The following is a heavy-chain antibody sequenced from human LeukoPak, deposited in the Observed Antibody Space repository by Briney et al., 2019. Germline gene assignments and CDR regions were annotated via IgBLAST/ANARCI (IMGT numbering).Heavy chain of an antibody. J-gene: IGHJ5*02. D-gene: IGHD3-10*01. CDR1: GGSISSGGYY. CDR3: ARGRSGRWFDP. Sequence: SETLSLTCTVSGGSISSGGYYWSWIRQPPGKGLEWIGYIYHSGSTYYNPSLKSRVTISVDRSKNQFSLKLSSVTAADTAVYYCARGRSGRWFDPWGQGTLVTVSS. V-gene: IGHV4-30-2*01. CDR2: IYHSGST.